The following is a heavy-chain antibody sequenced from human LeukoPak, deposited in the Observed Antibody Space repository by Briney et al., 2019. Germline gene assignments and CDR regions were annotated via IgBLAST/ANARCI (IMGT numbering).Heavy chain of an antibody. CDR3: AKVPVFGVVTHYFNY. CDR2: ISGSGGST. V-gene: IGHV3-23*01. Sequence: GGSLRLSCAASGFTFSNYAMTWVRQAPGKGLEWVSGISGSGGSTYHADSVKGRFTISRDNSKNTLSLQMNSLRAEDTAVYYCAKVPVFGVVTHYFNYWGQGTLVTVSS. J-gene: IGHJ4*02. CDR1: GFTFSNYA. D-gene: IGHD3-3*01.